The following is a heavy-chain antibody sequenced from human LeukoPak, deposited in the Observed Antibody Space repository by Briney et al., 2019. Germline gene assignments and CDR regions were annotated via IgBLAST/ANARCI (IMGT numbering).Heavy chain of an antibody. J-gene: IGHJ3*02. CDR1: GFTVSSNY. Sequence: GGSLRLSCAASGFTVSSNYMSWVRQAPGKGLEWVASINHNGNVNYYVDSVKGRFTISRDNAKNSLYLQMSNLRAEDTAVYYCARDPGAGGRYSFDIWGQGTMVTVSS. CDR3: ARDPGAGGRYSFDI. V-gene: IGHV3-7*01. D-gene: IGHD1-14*01. CDR2: INHNGNVN.